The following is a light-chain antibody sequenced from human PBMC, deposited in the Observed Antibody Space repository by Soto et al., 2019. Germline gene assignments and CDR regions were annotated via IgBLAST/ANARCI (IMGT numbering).Light chain of an antibody. J-gene: IGKJ1*01. Sequence: AILMTQSPSSLSASTGDRVTITCRASQGISSYLAWYQQKQGKAPKLLIYAASTLQSGVPSRFRGSGSGTEFTLTISRLQPDDFETYYCQQYNSYSKTFGQGTKVDIK. V-gene: IGKV1-8*01. CDR1: QGISSY. CDR2: AAS. CDR3: QQYNSYSKT.